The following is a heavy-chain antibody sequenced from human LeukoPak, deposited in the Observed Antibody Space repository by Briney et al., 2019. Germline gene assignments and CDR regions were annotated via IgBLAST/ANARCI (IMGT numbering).Heavy chain of an antibody. J-gene: IGHJ4*02. V-gene: IGHV3-48*01. CDR3: ALERRDSSGYYVPFDY. D-gene: IGHD3-22*01. CDR2: ITGGSTTI. CDR1: GFTFRSYN. Sequence: GGSLRLSCAASGFTFRSYNMNWVRQAPGKGLEWVSYITGGSTTIYYADSVKGRFTISRDNAKNSLYLQMNSLRAEDTAVYYCALERRDSSGYYVPFDYWGQGTLVTVSS.